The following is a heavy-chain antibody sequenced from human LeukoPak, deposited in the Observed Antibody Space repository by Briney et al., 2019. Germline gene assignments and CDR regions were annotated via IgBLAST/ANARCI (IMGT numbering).Heavy chain of an antibody. Sequence: PSETLSLTCTISGGSISSYYWSWIRQPPGKGLEWIGYIYYTGSTNHNPSLKSRVTISVDTSKNQFSLKLSSVTAADTAVYYCAREKFGSGSYGSYFDYWGQGTLVTVSS. CDR2: IYYTGST. CDR1: GGSISSYY. V-gene: IGHV4-59*01. J-gene: IGHJ4*02. CDR3: AREKFGSGSYGSYFDY. D-gene: IGHD3-10*01.